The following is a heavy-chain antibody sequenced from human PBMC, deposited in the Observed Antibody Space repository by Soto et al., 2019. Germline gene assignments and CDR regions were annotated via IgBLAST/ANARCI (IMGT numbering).Heavy chain of an antibody. CDR2: INHSGST. D-gene: IGHD6-13*01. CDR3: ARGRQAAAGSNWFDP. Sequence: PSETLSLTCAVYGGSFSGYYWSWIRQPPGKGLEWIGEINHSGSTNYNPSLKSRVTISVDTSKNQFSLKLSSVTAADTAVYYCARGRQAAAGSNWFDPWGQGTLVTVSS. CDR1: GGSFSGYY. V-gene: IGHV4-34*01. J-gene: IGHJ5*02.